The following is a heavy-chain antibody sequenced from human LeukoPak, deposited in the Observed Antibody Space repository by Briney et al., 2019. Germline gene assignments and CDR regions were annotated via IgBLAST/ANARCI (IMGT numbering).Heavy chain of an antibody. V-gene: IGHV1-2*02. CDR2: INTNSGGK. CDR1: GYTFTGYY. CDR3: ATHVVVPAADAFDI. J-gene: IGHJ3*02. D-gene: IGHD2-2*01. Sequence: GASVKVSCKASGYTFTGYYMHWVRQAPGQGLEWMGWINTNSGGKNYAQKFQGRVTMTRDTSISTAYMELSRLRSDDTAVYYCATHVVVPAADAFDIWGQGTMVTVSS.